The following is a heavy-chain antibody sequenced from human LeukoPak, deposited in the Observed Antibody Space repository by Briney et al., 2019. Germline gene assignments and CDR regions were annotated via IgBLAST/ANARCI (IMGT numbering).Heavy chain of an antibody. Sequence: SETLSLTCTVSGGSISSSSYYWGWIRQPPGKGLEWIGSIYYSGSTYYNPSLKSRVTISVDTSKNQFSLKLSSVTAADTAVYYCATLNSNSWYGDYWGQGTLVTVSS. D-gene: IGHD6-13*01. V-gene: IGHV4-39*07. CDR2: IYYSGST. CDR1: GGSISSSSYY. J-gene: IGHJ4*02. CDR3: ATLNSNSWYGDY.